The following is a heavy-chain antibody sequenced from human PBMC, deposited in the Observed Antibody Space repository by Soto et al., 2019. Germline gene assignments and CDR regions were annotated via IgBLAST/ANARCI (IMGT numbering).Heavy chain of an antibody. Sequence: SVKVSCKASGGTFNTYTFAWVRQAPGQGLEWMGGIIPIFNTATYAQKFQGRVTITADESTRTAYMELSSLRSEDTAMYYCARRGDEIYLNAFDIWGQGTMVTVSS. CDR1: GGTFNTYT. CDR3: ARRGDEIYLNAFDI. D-gene: IGHD2-2*02. CDR2: IIPIFNTA. V-gene: IGHV1-69*13. J-gene: IGHJ3*02.